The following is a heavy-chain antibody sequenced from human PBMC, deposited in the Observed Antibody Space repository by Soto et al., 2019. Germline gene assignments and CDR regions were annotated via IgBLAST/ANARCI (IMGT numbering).Heavy chain of an antibody. J-gene: IGHJ5*02. Sequence: QVQLVQSGAEVKKPGTSVKVSCTASGYSFSSHGISWVRQAPGQGLQWIGWVSGDNGHTNYAQSLQGRVTMTADTSTNTGYMELRSLRSDYTAVYYWARVLGYCRSGTFPREWFDPWGQGNLVIVSS. CDR3: ARVLGYCRSGTFPREWFDP. CDR2: VSGDNGHT. D-gene: IGHD2-2*01. CDR1: GYSFSSHG. V-gene: IGHV1-18*01.